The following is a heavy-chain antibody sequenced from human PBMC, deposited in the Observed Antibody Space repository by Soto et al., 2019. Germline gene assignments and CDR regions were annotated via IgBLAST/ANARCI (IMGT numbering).Heavy chain of an antibody. J-gene: IGHJ4*02. D-gene: IGHD3-22*01. V-gene: IGHV3-30*18. CDR3: VKSQFSDSGGYPLAS. CDR2: ISYDESDK. CDR1: GFTFSTYA. Sequence: QVQLVESGGGVVQPGRPLRLSCAASGFTFSTYAMHWVRQAPGKGLEWVAVISYDESDKLYADSVKGRFTISKDNSKNTLYLQMNTLRVEDTAVYYCVKSQFSDSGGYPLASWGQGTLVTVSS.